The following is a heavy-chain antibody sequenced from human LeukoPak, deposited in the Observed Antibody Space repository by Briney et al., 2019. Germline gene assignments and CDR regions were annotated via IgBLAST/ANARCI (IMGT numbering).Heavy chain of an antibody. Sequence: PGGSLRLSCAPSGFIFSSYGMHWVRQAPGKWLEWVAIISYDGRNNYYAAPVKGRFTISRDNYKNTLYLQMNSLRAEDTAVYYCAKEKDGANYYWGQGTLVTVSS. CDR3: AKEKDGANYY. CDR1: GFIFSSYG. J-gene: IGHJ4*02. V-gene: IGHV3-30*18. CDR2: ISYDGRNN. D-gene: IGHD4/OR15-4a*01.